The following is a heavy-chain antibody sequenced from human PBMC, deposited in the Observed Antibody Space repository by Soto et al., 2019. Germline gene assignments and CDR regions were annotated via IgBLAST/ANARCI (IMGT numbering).Heavy chain of an antibody. Sequence: PGGSLRLSCAASGFTLSTYAMTWVRQVPGKGLEWVSSINFSGTSTYYADAVKGRFTVSRDSSKNTLYLQMDSLRAEDTAVYYCATAFSSGWDFDHWGQGTLVTVSS. D-gene: IGHD6-19*01. CDR1: GFTLSTYA. V-gene: IGHV3-23*05. CDR3: ATAFSSGWDFDH. J-gene: IGHJ4*02. CDR2: INFSGTST.